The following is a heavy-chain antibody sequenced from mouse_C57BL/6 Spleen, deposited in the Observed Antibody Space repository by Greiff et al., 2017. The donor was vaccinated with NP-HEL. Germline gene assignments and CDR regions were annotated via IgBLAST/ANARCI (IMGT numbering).Heavy chain of an antibody. Sequence: AQLQQSGPELVKPGASVKISCKASGYAFSSSWMNWVKQRPGKGLEWIGRIYPGDGDTNYNGKFKGKATLTADKSSSTAYMQLSSLTSEDSAVYFCARSLPHYAMDYWGQGTSVTVSS. J-gene: IGHJ4*01. CDR1: GYAFSSSW. CDR3: ARSLPHYAMDY. CDR2: IYPGDGDT. V-gene: IGHV1-82*01. D-gene: IGHD1-1*01.